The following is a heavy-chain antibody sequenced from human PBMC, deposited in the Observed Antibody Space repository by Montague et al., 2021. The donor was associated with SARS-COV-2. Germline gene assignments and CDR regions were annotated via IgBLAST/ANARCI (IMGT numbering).Heavy chain of an antibody. CDR3: VGDPGDPDTFDY. Sequence: SLSLSCAASGFTYSKYGVHWVRQAPGKGPEWVASIWNDGSKKYHADSVKGRFTISRDNSNNMLYLQMDSLRAEDAAVYYCVGDPGDPDTFDYWGQGTQVTVSS. CDR1: GFTYSKYG. V-gene: IGHV3-33*01. CDR2: IWNDGSKK. J-gene: IGHJ4*02. D-gene: IGHD7-27*01.